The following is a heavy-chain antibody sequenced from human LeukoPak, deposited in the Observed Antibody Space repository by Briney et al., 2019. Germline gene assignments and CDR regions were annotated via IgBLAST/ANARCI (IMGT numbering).Heavy chain of an antibody. CDR1: GYTFTGYY. J-gene: IGHJ4*02. D-gene: IGHD1-14*01. CDR2: INPNSGGT. V-gene: IGHV1-2*02. Sequence: GASVKVSCRASGYTFTGYYMHWVRQAPGQGLEWMGWINPNSGGTNYAQKFQGRVTMTRDTSISTAYMELSSLRSEDTAVYYCARGGSRWTSYYFDYWGQGTLVTVSS. CDR3: ARGGSRWTSYYFDY.